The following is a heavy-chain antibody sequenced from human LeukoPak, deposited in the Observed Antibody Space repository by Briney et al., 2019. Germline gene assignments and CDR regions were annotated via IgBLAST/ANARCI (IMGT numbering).Heavy chain of an antibody. V-gene: IGHV3-23*01. CDR2: ISNSGGST. CDR3: AKTISYFDY. J-gene: IGHJ4*02. CDR1: GFTFRDFT. D-gene: IGHD3-3*01. Sequence: GGSLRLSCAASGFTFRDFTMNWVRQAPGKGLEWVSAISNSGGSTYYADSVKGRFSISRDNSKNILYLQMNSLRAEDTAVYYCAKTISYFDYWGQGTLVTVSS.